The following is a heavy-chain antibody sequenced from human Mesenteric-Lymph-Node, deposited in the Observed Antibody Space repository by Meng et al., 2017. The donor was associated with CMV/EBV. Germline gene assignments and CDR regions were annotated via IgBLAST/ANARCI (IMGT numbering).Heavy chain of an antibody. D-gene: IGHD3-22*01. CDR3: ARDRLAYYDETGPTRAYGMDV. CDR1: GFTFSSYT. CDR2: ISSRSSFI. J-gene: IGHJ6*02. V-gene: IGHV3-21*01. Sequence: GESLKISCAASGFTFSSYTISCVRQAPGRGLEWVSSISSRSSFIYYADSVKGRFTISRDNAKKSLYLQMNSLRAEDTAVYYCARDRLAYYDETGPTRAYGMDVWGQGTTVTVSS.